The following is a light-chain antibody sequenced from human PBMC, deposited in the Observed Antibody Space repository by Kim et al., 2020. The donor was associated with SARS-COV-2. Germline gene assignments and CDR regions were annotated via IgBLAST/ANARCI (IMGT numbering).Light chain of an antibody. CDR3: QAWDDNPVI. J-gene: IGLJ2*01. CDR1: KVEDKY. Sequence: SYELTQPPSVSVSPGQTASITCSGDKVEDKYVYWYQQKPGHSPLLVLSRDTKRPSGIPERCSGSNSGNTATLNISGTQAMDKADYFCQAWDDNPVIFGGGAQVAVL. V-gene: IGLV3-1*01. CDR2: RDT.